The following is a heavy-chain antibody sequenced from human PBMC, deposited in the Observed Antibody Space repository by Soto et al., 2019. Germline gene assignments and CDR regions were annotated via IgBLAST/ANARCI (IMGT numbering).Heavy chain of an antibody. CDR3: ARSGLIAAATNWFDP. CDR2: IIPIFGTA. V-gene: IGHV1-69*06. D-gene: IGHD6-13*01. J-gene: IGHJ5*02. CDR1: GGTFSSYA. Sequence: QVQLVQSGAEVKKLGSSVKVSCKASGGTFSSYAISWVRQAPGQGLEWMGGIIPIFGTANYAQKFQGRVTITADKSTSTAYMELSSLRSEDTAVYYCARSGLIAAATNWFDPWGQGTLVTVSS.